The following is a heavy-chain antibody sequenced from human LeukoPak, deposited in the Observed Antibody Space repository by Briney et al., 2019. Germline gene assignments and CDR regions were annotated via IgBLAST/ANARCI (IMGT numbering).Heavy chain of an antibody. D-gene: IGHD3-10*01. CDR1: GVSTSSYY. CDR3: ARVAGGSGSYGGYYYYYMDV. J-gene: IGHJ6*03. CDR2: IYYSGST. V-gene: IGHV4-59*01. Sequence: KPAETLSLTCTVSGVSTSSYYWSWIRQPPGKGLEWVGDIYYSGSTNYNPSLKSRVTMSVDTSKNQFSLKLSSVTAADTAVYYCARVAGGSGSYGGYYYYYMDVWGKGTTVTVSS.